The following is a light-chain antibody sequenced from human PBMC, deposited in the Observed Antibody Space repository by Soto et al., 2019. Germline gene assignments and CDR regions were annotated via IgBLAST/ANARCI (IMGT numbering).Light chain of an antibody. J-gene: IGLJ2*01. CDR1: SSDVGGYDY. Sequence: QSALTQPASVSGSPGQSITISCTGTSSDVGGYDYVSWYQQHPGKAPKLLIFDVGKRPSGVSYRFSGSKSGNTASLTISGLQAEDEADYYCSSYASSITLVFGGGTKLTVL. CDR3: SSYASSITLV. CDR2: DVG. V-gene: IGLV2-14*01.